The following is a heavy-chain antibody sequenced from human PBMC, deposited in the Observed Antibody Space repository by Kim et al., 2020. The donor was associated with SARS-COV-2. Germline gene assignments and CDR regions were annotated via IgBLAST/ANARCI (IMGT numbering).Heavy chain of an antibody. CDR3: ARGGWSLDY. Sequence: SETLSLTCTVSGGSINSFYWSWIRQPPGKGLGWIGYVYYSGTTNYNPSLKSRVTISVDPSKNQFSLKLSSVSGADTAVYYCARGGWSLDYWGQGILVTVSS. CDR1: GGSINSFY. D-gene: IGHD1-26*01. J-gene: IGHJ4*02. V-gene: IGHV4-59*01. CDR2: VYYSGTT.